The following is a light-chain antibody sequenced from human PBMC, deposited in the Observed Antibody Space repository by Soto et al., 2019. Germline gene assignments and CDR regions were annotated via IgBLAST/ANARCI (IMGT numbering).Light chain of an antibody. CDR3: QQYESSSWT. CDR2: GAS. J-gene: IGKJ1*01. CDR1: PSTSYGQ. Sequence: EIVLTQSPGTLSLSPGERATLSCRASPSTSYGQLAWYQQKPGQTPRLLIYGASSRATGIPDRFSGSGSGTDFTLTSSRLEPEDFAVYYCQQYESSSWTVGQGTKVE. V-gene: IGKV3-20*01.